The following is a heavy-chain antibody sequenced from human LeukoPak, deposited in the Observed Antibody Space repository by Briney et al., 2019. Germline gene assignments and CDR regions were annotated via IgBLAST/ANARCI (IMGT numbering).Heavy chain of an antibody. CDR2: IKEDGSEK. CDR3: ARGVGRITSSWFDP. CDR1: GPTFGNYW. D-gene: IGHD3-10*01. V-gene: IGHV3-7*01. Sequence: GGSLRLSCAASGPTFGNYWMSWVRQAPGKGLEWVASIKEDGSEKFYVESLKGRFTISRDSGKNSLNLQMNSLRVEDTAVYFCARGVGRITSSWFDPWGQGTLVTVSS. J-gene: IGHJ5*02.